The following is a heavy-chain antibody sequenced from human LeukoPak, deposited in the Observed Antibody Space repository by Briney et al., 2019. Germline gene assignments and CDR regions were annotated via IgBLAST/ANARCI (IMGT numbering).Heavy chain of an antibody. D-gene: IGHD3-10*01. CDR2: ISGSGGST. J-gene: IGHJ6*02. Sequence: GGSLRLSCAASGFTFSSYAMSWVRQAPGKGLEWVSAISGSGGSTYYADSVKGRFTISRDNSKNTLYLQMNSLRAEDTAVYYCAKDRTEGYYYGSGIFNPQHYYYGMDVWGQGTTVTVSS. CDR1: GFTFSSYA. CDR3: AKDRTEGYYYGSGIFNPQHYYYGMDV. V-gene: IGHV3-23*01.